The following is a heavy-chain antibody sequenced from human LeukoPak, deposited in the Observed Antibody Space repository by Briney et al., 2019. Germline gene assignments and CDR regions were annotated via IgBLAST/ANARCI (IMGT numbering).Heavy chain of an antibody. CDR2: INHSGST. Sequence: SETLSLTCAVYGGSFSGYYWSWIRQPPGKGLEWIGEINHSGSTNYNPSLKSRVTISVDTSKNQFSLKLSSVTAADTAVYYCARGSGFYTGNRGIDFWGQGTLVTVSS. CDR1: GGSFSGYY. CDR3: ARGSGFYTGNRGIDF. D-gene: IGHD3-10*01. J-gene: IGHJ4*02. V-gene: IGHV4-34*01.